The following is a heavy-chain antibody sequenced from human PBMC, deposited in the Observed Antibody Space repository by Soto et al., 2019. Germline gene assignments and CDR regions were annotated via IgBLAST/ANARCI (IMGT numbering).Heavy chain of an antibody. V-gene: IGHV4-59*01. D-gene: IGHD3-16*01. J-gene: IGHJ4*02. CDR2: IYYSGRT. Sequence: QVQLQESGPGLVKPSETLSLTCSISGGSISDYQWNWIRQPPGKGLEWIGYIYYSGRTNYNPTLKSRLTISLDTSTRQFYLRLRSVTAADTAVYYCARMRGLWEISPYLDYWGQGALVTVSS. CDR1: GGSISDYQ. CDR3: ARMRGLWEISPYLDY.